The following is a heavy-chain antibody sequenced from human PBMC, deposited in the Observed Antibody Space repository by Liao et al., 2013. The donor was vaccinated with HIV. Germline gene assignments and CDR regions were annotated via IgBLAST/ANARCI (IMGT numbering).Heavy chain of an antibody. D-gene: IGHD2-8*02. CDR1: NGSISHSY. CDR3: ARGNGDILLYSGEISLRFWPDK. Sequence: QVQLQESGPGLVKPPETLSLTCTVSNGSISHSYWSWIRQPAGKGLEWIGRVYIGGTTGTTNYNPSLKSRVTMSVDTSNNQFSLKLRSVTAADTAVYYCARGNGDILLYSGEISLRFWPDKWGQGTLVAVSS. V-gene: IGHV4-4*07. CDR2: VYIGGTTGTT. J-gene: IGHJ4*02.